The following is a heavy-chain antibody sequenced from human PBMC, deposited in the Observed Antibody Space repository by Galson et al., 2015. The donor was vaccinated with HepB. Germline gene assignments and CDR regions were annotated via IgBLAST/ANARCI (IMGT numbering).Heavy chain of an antibody. CDR3: ARPMVRGVQYYYGMDV. Sequence: SLRLSCAASGFTFSSYGMHWVRQAPGKGLEWVAVIWYDGSNKYYADSVKGRFTISGDNSKNTLYLQMNSLRAEDTAVYYCARPMVRGVQYYYGMDVWGQGTTVTVSS. J-gene: IGHJ6*02. CDR2: IWYDGSNK. CDR1: GFTFSSYG. V-gene: IGHV3-33*08. D-gene: IGHD3-10*01.